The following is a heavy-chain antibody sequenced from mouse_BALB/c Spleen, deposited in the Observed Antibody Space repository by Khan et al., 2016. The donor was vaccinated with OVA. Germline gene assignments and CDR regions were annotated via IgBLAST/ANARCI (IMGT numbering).Heavy chain of an antibody. CDR3: ASHLTGSFAY. Sequence: GELVESGGDLVKPGGSLKLSCAASGFTFSSYGMSWVRQTPDKRLEWVATISSAGDYTYYPDNVKGRFTISRDNAKNTLYLQMSSLKSEDTAMFYCASHLTGSFAYWGQGTLVTVSA. D-gene: IGHD4-1*01. J-gene: IGHJ3*01. CDR2: ISSAGDYT. V-gene: IGHV5-6*02. CDR1: GFTFSSYG.